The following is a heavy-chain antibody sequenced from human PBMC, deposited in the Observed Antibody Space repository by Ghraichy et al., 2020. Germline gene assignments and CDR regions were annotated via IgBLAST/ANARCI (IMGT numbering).Heavy chain of an antibody. CDR2: INHSGST. V-gene: IGHV4-34*01. Sequence: SETLSLTCAVYGGSFSGYYWSWIRQPPGKGLEWIGEINHSGSTNYNPSLKSRVTISVDTSKNQFSLKLSSVTAADTAVYYCARGPHSIYVRWGQGTLVTVSS. CDR1: GGSFSGYY. J-gene: IGHJ4*02. CDR3: ARGPHSIYVR. D-gene: IGHD3-16*01.